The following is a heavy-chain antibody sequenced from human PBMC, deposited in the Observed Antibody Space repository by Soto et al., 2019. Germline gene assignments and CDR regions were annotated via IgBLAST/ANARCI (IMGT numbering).Heavy chain of an antibody. CDR2: IYHSGST. Sequence: SETLSLTCAVSGGSISSSNWWSWVRQPPGKGLEWIGEIYHSGSTNYNPSLKSRVTISVDKSKNQFSLKLSSVTAADTAVYYCARDIAARTDWYFDLWGSGTLVTVSS. CDR3: ARDIAARTDWYFDL. D-gene: IGHD6-6*01. J-gene: IGHJ2*01. V-gene: IGHV4-4*02. CDR1: GGSISSSNW.